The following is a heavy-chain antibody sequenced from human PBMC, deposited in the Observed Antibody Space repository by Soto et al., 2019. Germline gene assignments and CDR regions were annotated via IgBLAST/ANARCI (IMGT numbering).Heavy chain of an antibody. J-gene: IGHJ5*02. V-gene: IGHV3-66*01. CDR1: GFTVSSNY. CDR3: ARAYCISTSCYRGWFDP. Sequence: PGGSLRLSCAASGFTVSSNYMSWVRQAPGKGLEWVSVIYSGGSTYYADSVKGRFTISRDNSKNTLYLQMNSLRAEDTAVYYCARAYCISTSCYRGWFDPWGQGTLVTVSS. CDR2: IYSGGST. D-gene: IGHD2-2*01.